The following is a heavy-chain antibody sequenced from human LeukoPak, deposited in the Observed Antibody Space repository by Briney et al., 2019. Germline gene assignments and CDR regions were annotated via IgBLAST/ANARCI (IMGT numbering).Heavy chain of an antibody. Sequence: GGSLRLSCAASGFTFSSYWMSWVRQAPGKGLEWVANIKQDGSEKYYVDSVKGRSTISRDNAKNSLYLQMNSLRAEDTAVYYCARDRITMVRGVMDYWGQGTLVTVSS. CDR3: ARDRITMVRGVMDY. CDR2: IKQDGSEK. V-gene: IGHV3-7*01. J-gene: IGHJ4*02. D-gene: IGHD3-10*01. CDR1: GFTFSSYW.